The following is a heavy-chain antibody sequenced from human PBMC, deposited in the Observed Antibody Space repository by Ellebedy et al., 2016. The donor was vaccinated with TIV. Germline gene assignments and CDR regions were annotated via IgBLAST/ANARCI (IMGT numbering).Heavy chain of an antibody. CDR2: IYYSGST. V-gene: IGHV4-59*01. CDR3: ATGPNQDFFDY. CDR1: GGSISSYY. Sequence: MPSETLSLTCTVSGGSISSYYWSWIRQPPGKGLEWIGYIYYSGSTNYNPSLKSRVTISVDTSKNQFSLKLSSATAADTAVYYCATGPNQDFFDYWGRGTLVTVSS. J-gene: IGHJ4*02. D-gene: IGHD1-14*01.